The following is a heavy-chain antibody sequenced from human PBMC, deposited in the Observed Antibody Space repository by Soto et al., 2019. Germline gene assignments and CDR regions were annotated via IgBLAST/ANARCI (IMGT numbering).Heavy chain of an antibody. Sequence: SDTLSLTGTVSGGSISSYYWSWIRQPPGKGLEWIGYIYYSGSTNYNPSLKSRVTISVDTSKNQFSLKLSSVTAADTAVYYCARGDCSGGSCYFADYYYYMDVWGKGTTVTVSS. CDR2: IYYSGST. CDR1: GGSISSYY. V-gene: IGHV4-59*08. CDR3: ARGDCSGGSCYFADYYYYMDV. J-gene: IGHJ6*03. D-gene: IGHD2-15*01.